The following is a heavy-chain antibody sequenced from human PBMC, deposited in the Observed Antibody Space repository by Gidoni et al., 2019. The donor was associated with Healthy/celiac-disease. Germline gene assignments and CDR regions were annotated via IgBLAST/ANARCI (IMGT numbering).Heavy chain of an antibody. V-gene: IGHV3-23*01. CDR1: GFTFSSYA. CDR2: TSGSGGST. Sequence: EVQLLESGGGLVQPGGSLRLSCAASGFTFSSYAMSWVRQAPGKGLEWVSATSGSGGSTYYADSVKGRFTISRDNSKNTLYLQMNSLRAEDTAVYYCAKTPWFGELPIDYWGQGTLVTVSS. CDR3: AKTPWFGELPIDY. J-gene: IGHJ4*02. D-gene: IGHD3-10*01.